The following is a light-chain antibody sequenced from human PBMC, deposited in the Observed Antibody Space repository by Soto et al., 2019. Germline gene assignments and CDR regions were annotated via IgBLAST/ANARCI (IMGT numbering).Light chain of an antibody. CDR2: GAP. Sequence: EVVWTQSTGTLSLSPGERATLSCRASQSVGSNYLAWYQQKPGQAPRLLIYGAPSRATGIADRFSGSGSGTDFTLTISRLEPEDFALYYCQQYGYSPITFGQGTRLEI. CDR3: QQYGYSPIT. CDR1: QSVGSNY. V-gene: IGKV3-20*01. J-gene: IGKJ5*01.